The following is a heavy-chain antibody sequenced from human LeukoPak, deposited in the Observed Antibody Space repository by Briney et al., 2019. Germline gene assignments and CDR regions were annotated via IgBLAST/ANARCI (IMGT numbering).Heavy chain of an antibody. D-gene: IGHD5-18*01. V-gene: IGHV4-39*01. CDR2: IYYSGNT. Sequence: SETLSLTCTVSDGSIRSSTYWGWIRQPPGKGLEWIGSIYYSGNTYYNPSLKSRVTISVDTSKNQFSLKLSSVTATDTAVYYSASAQRGSRCGYAGPFDYWCQGTLVTVSS. CDR3: ASAQRGSRCGYAGPFDY. CDR1: DGSIRSSTY. J-gene: IGHJ4*02.